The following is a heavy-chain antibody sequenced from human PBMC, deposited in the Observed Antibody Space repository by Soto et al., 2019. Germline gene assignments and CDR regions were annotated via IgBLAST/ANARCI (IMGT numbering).Heavy chain of an antibody. J-gene: IGHJ6*02. V-gene: IGHV1-69*01. CDR1: GGTFTSTA. CDR3: ASSAGLDHLLNYYGLNV. Sequence: QVLLVQSSAEVKKPGSSVKVSCKASGGTFTSTAFSWVRQAPGQGLEWMGGIIPVLGTPNYAQKFQARLKVTADASTTTVHMELSSLRSDDTAVYYCASSAGLDHLLNYYGLNVWGQGTTVTVSS. CDR2: IIPVLGTP. D-gene: IGHD6-13*01.